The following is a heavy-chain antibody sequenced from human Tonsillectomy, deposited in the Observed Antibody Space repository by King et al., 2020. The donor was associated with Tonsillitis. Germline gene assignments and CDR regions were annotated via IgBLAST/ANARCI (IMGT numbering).Heavy chain of an antibody. Sequence: QLQESGSGLVKPSQTLSLTCAVSGASLSSGGYSWSWIRQPPGQGLQWIGYIYHSGSTYYNPSLKSRVTISVDRSTNQFSLRLNSVTAADTAVYFCASRTSRGNFDFWGQGTLVTVSS. J-gene: IGHJ4*02. CDR3: ASRTSRGNFDF. CDR1: GASLSSGGYS. D-gene: IGHD2-15*01. CDR2: IYHSGST. V-gene: IGHV4-30-2*01.